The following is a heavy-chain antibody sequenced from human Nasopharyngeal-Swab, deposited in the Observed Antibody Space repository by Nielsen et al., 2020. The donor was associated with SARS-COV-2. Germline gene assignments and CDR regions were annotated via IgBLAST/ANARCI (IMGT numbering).Heavy chain of an antibody. D-gene: IGHD2-21*02. CDR2: VYSGGSGI. CDR3: AKGFGPYVTAADY. V-gene: IGHV3-23*03. Sequence: GESLRSCAASGFIFGSYAMSWVRQAPGKGLEWVSRVYSGGSGIRYADSVRGRFTISRDDSKNTVYLQMNGLRAEDTALYYCAKGFGPYVTAADYWGQGTLVTVSS. CDR1: GFIFGSYA. J-gene: IGHJ4*02.